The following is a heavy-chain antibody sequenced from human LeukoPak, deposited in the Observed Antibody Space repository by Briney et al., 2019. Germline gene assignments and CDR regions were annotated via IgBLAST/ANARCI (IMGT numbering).Heavy chain of an antibody. CDR1: GFTFSIYA. CDR3: ANHVSSRFDY. V-gene: IGHV3-23*01. CDR2: ISAGDGST. J-gene: IGHJ4*02. Sequence: GGSLRLSCAASGFTFSIYAMSWVRQAPGKGLEWVSAISAGDGSTYYADSVKGRFTMSRDSSKNTLYLQMTSLRAEDTAVYYCANHVSSRFDYWGQGTLVTVSS. D-gene: IGHD6-19*01.